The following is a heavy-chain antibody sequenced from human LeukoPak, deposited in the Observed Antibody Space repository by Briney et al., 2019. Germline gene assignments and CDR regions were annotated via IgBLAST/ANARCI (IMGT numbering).Heavy chain of an antibody. CDR1: GGSISSYY. CDR3: ARCIAVAGAFDY. Sequence: SETLSLTCTVSGGSISSYYWSWIRQPPGKGLEWIGYIYYSGSTNYNPSLKSRVTISVDTPKNQFSLKLSSVTAADTAVYYCARCIAVAGAFDYWGQGTLVTVSS. CDR2: IYYSGST. J-gene: IGHJ4*02. V-gene: IGHV4-59*01. D-gene: IGHD6-19*01.